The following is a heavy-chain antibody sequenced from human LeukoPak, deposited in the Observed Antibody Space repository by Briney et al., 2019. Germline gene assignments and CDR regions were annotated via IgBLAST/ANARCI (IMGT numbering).Heavy chain of an antibody. CDR2: ISDSGDVT. CDR1: GFIFSYYG. J-gene: IGHJ4*02. V-gene: IGHV3-23*01. D-gene: IGHD4-23*01. Sequence: GGSLRLSCEVSGFIFSYYGMNWVRQAPGKGLEWVSAISDSGDVTYYADSVKVRFNISRDNSKSTLYLQMNNLRAEDTALYYCAKERGHSKPFDYWGQGTLVTVSS. CDR3: AKERGHSKPFDY.